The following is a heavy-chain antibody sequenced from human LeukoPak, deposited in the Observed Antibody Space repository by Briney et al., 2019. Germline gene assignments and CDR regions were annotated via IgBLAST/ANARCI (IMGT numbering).Heavy chain of an antibody. Sequence: GGSLRLSCAASGFSFSDYYMSWIRQAPGKGREWVSYISSSGSSIYYADFVKGRFTISRDNAKNSLYLQMNSLRAEDTAVYYCAKGGSYLYYFDYWGQGTLVTVSS. V-gene: IGHV3-11*04. J-gene: IGHJ4*02. CDR1: GFSFSDYY. CDR3: AKGGSYLYYFDY. CDR2: ISSSGSSI. D-gene: IGHD1-26*01.